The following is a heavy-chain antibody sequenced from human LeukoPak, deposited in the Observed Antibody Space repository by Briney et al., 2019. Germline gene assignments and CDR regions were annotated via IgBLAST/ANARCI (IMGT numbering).Heavy chain of an antibody. CDR3: TRGPALRGRYYYYMDV. J-gene: IGHJ6*03. D-gene: IGHD3-10*01. CDR2: INHSVST. V-gene: IGHV4-34*01. Sequence: SETLSLTCAVYGGSFSGYYWSWIRQPPGKGLEWIGEINHSVSTNYNPSLKSRVTISVDTSKNQFSLKLSSVTAADTAVYYCTRGPALRGRYYYYMDVWGKGTTVTVSS. CDR1: GGSFSGYY.